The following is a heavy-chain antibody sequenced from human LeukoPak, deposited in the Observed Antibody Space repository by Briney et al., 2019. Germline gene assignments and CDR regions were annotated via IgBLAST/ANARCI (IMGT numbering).Heavy chain of an antibody. CDR1: GGTFSSYA. CDR3: ARGGRDDFWSGYYSPFDY. D-gene: IGHD3-3*01. J-gene: IGHJ4*02. CDR2: ISAYNGNT. Sequence: SVKVSCKASGGTFSSYATSWVRQAPGQGLEWMGWISAYNGNTNYAQKLQGRVTMTTDTSTSTAYMELRSLRSDDTAVYYCARGGRDDFWSGYYSPFDYWGQGTLVTVSS. V-gene: IGHV1-18*01.